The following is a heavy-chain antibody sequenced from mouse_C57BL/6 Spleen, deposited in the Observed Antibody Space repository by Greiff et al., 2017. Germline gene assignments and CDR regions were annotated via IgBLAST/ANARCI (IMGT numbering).Heavy chain of an antibody. CDR3: ARWAYYGSSYVDYFDY. CDR1: GYTFTSYW. Sequence: QVHVKQPGAELVKPGASVKMSCKASGYTFTSYWITWVKQRPGPGLEWIGDIYPGSGSTNYNEKFKSKATLTVDTSSSTAYMQLSSLTSEDSAVYYCARWAYYGSSYVDYFDYWGQGTTLTVSS. J-gene: IGHJ2*01. D-gene: IGHD1-1*01. CDR2: IYPGSGST. V-gene: IGHV1-55*01.